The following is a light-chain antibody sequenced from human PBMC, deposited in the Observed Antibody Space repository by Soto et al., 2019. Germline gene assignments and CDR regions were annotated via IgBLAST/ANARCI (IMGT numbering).Light chain of an antibody. CDR3: QKYNGSPRT. CDR2: AAS. V-gene: IGKV1-27*01. Sequence: DIQMTQSPSSLSSSVRDSITMTCRASQGISHFLAWSQHKPGKVPKLLFDAASTLLSGVPSRFSGSGSGTAFTFTISSLQPEYVATNCYQKYNGSPRTFGEGNNVEIK. CDR1: QGISHF. J-gene: IGKJ1*01.